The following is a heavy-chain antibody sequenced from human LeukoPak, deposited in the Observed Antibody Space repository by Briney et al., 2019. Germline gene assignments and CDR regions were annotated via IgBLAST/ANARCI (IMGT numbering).Heavy chain of an antibody. CDR1: GFTFSGSA. D-gene: IGHD3-22*01. Sequence: GGSLRLSCAASGFTFSGSAMHWVRQASGKGLEWVGRIRSKANSYATAYAASVKGRFTISRDDSKYTAYLQMNSLKTEDTAVYYCTRHVYDSSGYSRNWFDPWGQGTLVTVSS. CDR2: IRSKANSYAT. CDR3: TRHVYDSSGYSRNWFDP. V-gene: IGHV3-73*01. J-gene: IGHJ5*02.